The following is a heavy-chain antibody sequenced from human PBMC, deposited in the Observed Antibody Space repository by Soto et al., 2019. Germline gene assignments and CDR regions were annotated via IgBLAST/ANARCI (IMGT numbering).Heavy chain of an antibody. J-gene: IGHJ4*02. CDR1: GCTFVDYA. D-gene: IGHD3-10*01. CDR2: ISGKSGSI. CDR3: VKAKCYYGSGSYRFGY. V-gene: IGHV3-9*01. Sequence: PGGSLRLSCAASGCTFVDYAMHWVRQDPGKGLEWVSGISGKSGSIGYADSVKGRFTISRDNAKNSLYPQMNSLRAEDTALYCCVKAKCYYGSGSYRFGYWGQGTLVTLSS.